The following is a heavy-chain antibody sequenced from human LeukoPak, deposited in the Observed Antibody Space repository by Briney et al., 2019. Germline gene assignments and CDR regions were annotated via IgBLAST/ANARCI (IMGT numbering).Heavy chain of an antibody. CDR1: GGSISSYY. V-gene: IGHV4-4*07. Sequence: SETLTLTCTVSGGSISSYYWSWIRQPAGKGLEWIGRFYTSGSTNYNPSLKSRVTMSVDKSKNQFSLKLNSVTAADTAVYYCARDSCSSTSCYNNWFDPWGQGTLVTVSS. CDR2: FYTSGST. CDR3: ARDSCSSTSCYNNWFDP. D-gene: IGHD2-2*02. J-gene: IGHJ5*02.